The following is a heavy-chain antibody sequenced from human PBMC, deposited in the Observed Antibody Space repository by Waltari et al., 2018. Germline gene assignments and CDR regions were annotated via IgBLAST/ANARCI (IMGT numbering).Heavy chain of an antibody. D-gene: IGHD3-22*01. V-gene: IGHV4-59*01. Sequence: QVQLQESGPGLVKPSETLSLTCTVSGGSISSYYWSWIRQPPGKGLEWIGYIYYSGSTHYHPSLKSRVTISLDTAKNHFSLKLSSLPAAHPAVYSFASVSMIIPLDLWGQGTMATVSS. CDR3: ASVSMIIPLDL. J-gene: IGHJ3*01. CDR1: GGSISSYY. CDR2: IYYSGST.